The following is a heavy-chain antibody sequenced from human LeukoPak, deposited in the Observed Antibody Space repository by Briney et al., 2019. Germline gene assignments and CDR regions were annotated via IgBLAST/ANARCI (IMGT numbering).Heavy chain of an antibody. CDR2: ISSSSYI. CDR1: GFTFSSYS. CDR3: ARDPRGAAVAGNFDY. D-gene: IGHD6-19*01. J-gene: IGHJ4*02. Sequence: GGSLRLSCAASGFTFSSYSMNWVRQAPGKGLEWVSSISSSSYIYYADSVKGRSTISRDNAKNSLYLQMNSLRAEDTAVYYCARDPRGAAVAGNFDYWGQGTLVTVSS. V-gene: IGHV3-21*01.